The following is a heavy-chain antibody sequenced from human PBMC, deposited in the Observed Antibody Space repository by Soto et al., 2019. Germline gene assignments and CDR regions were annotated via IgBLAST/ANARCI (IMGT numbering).Heavy chain of an antibody. Sequence: ASVKVSCKASGYSFTRYDMHWVRQAPGQGLEWMEIINPNGGSTSYAQKFQGRVTMSRDTSTSIVYMELSSLRSEDTAVYYCARDGIAVAGTDFDYWGQGTLVTVSS. J-gene: IGHJ4*02. CDR1: GYSFTRYD. CDR3: ARDGIAVAGTDFDY. V-gene: IGHV1-46*01. D-gene: IGHD6-19*01. CDR2: INPNGGST.